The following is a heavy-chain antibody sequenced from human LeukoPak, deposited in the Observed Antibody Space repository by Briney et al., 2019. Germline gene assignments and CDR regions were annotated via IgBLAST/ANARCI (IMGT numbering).Heavy chain of an antibody. Sequence: GGSLRLSCAASGFTFSSYAMHWVRQAPGKGLEWVSGISWNSGSIGNADSVKGRFTISRDNAKNSLYLQLNSLRAEDTALYYCAKGGIHRGYYYYYMDVWGKGTSVTISS. CDR1: GFTFSSYA. CDR2: ISWNSGSI. J-gene: IGHJ6*03. V-gene: IGHV3-9*01. D-gene: IGHD6-13*01. CDR3: AKGGIHRGYYYYYMDV.